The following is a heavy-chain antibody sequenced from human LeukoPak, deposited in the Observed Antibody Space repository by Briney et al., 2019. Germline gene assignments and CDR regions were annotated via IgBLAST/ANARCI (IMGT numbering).Heavy chain of an antibody. Sequence: GGSLRLSCAASGFTFDDYAMHWVRQAPGKGLEWVSGISWNSGSIGYADSVKGRFTISRDNSKNTLYLQMDSLRAEDTAVYYCARDHVGGGAYYYYYYGMDVWGQGTTVTVSS. J-gene: IGHJ6*02. CDR2: ISWNSGSI. V-gene: IGHV3-9*01. CDR1: GFTFDDYA. CDR3: ARDHVGGGAYYYYYYGMDV. D-gene: IGHD3-16*01.